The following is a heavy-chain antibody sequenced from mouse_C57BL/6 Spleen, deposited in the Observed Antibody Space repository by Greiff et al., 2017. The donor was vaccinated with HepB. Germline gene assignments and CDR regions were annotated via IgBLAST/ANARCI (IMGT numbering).Heavy chain of an antibody. CDR1: GFSFTSYG. J-gene: IGHJ3*01. V-gene: IGHV2-2*01. CDR2: IWSGGST. Sequence: VQLQQSGPGLVQPSQSLSITCTVSGFSFTSYGVHWVRQSPGKGLEWLGVIWSGGSTDYNAAFISRLSISKDNSKSHVFLKMNSLQADDTAIYYCARGDDDYPFAYWGQGTLVTVSA. D-gene: IGHD2-4*01. CDR3: ARGDDDYPFAY.